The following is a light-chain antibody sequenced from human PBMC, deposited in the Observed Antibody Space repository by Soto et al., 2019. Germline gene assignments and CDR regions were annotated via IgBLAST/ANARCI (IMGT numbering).Light chain of an antibody. CDR1: QSVSSSY. CDR3: QQYGSSPPWT. J-gene: IGKJ1*01. CDR2: GAS. V-gene: IGKV3-20*01. Sequence: EIVLPQSPGTLSLSPGESATLSGRARQSVSSSYLAWYQQKPGQAPRLLIYGASSRATGIPDRFSGSGSGTDFTLTISRLEPEDFAVYYCQQYGSSPPWTVGQGTKVDIK.